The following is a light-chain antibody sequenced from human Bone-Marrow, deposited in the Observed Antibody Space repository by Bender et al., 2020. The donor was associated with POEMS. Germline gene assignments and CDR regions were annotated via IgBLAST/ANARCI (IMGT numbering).Light chain of an antibody. CDR2: GYS. CDR1: SSNIGAGYD. V-gene: IGLV1-40*01. J-gene: IGLJ1*01. CDR3: FSYAGNNYNV. Sequence: QSVLTQPPSVSGAPGQRVTISCTGSSSNIGAGYDVQWYQHFPGTAPKLLIYGYSNRPSGVPDRFSGSKSGTSASLVITGLQAEDEADYYCFSYAGNNYNVFGTGTKVTVL.